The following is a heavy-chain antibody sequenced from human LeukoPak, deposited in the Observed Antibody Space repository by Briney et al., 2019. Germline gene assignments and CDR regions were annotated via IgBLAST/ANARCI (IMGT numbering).Heavy chain of an antibody. CDR1: GGSISSGDYY. CDR2: IYYSGST. J-gene: IGHJ4*02. CDR3: ARGSFYDFWSGREKSPLDY. D-gene: IGHD3-3*01. Sequence: SETLSLTCTVSGGSISSGDYYWSWIRQPPGKGLEWIGYIYYSGSTYYNPSLKSRVTISVDTSKNQFSLKLSSVTAADTAVYYCARGSFYDFWSGREKSPLDYWGQGTLVTVSS. V-gene: IGHV4-30-4*08.